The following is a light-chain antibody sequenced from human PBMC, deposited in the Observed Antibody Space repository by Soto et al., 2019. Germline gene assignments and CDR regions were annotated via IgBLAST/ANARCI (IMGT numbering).Light chain of an antibody. J-gene: IGKJ2*01. CDR2: DAS. Sequence: ALQLTQSPSSLSASVGDRVTITCRASQGISSNLAWYQQKPGKAPKVLIYDASSLQSGVPSRFSGSGSGTEFTLTISSLQPEDFAIYYCQQYNSYYTFGQGTKVDIK. CDR3: QQYNSYYT. CDR1: QGISSN. V-gene: IGKV1-13*02.